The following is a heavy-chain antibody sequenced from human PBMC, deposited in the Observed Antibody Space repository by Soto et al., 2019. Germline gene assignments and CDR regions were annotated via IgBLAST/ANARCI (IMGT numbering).Heavy chain of an antibody. CDR2: IMPVFRRP. V-gene: IGHV1-69*05. Sequence: QVQLVQSGAEVKKPGSSVKVSCKAPGGTFRTSAISWGRQAPAQGLEWVGGIMPVFRRPKYAQNFQHRATIPSDESSSRAYMGLSSLRSDDTAVYYCARDKVRLQLGGNYYYILEVWGQGTAVTVSS. CDR3: ARDKVRLQLGGNYYYILEV. D-gene: IGHD1-1*01. CDR1: GGTFRTSA. J-gene: IGHJ6*02.